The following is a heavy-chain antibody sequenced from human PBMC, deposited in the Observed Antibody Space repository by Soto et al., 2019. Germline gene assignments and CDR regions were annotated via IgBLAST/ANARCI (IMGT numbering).Heavy chain of an antibody. Sequence: TGGSLRLSCAASGFTFSSYGMHWVRQAPGKGLEWVAVISYDGSNKYYADSVKGRFTISRDNSKNTLYLQMNSLRAEDTAVYYCAKEAGVRWPLFDYWGQGTLVTVSS. CDR2: ISYDGSNK. D-gene: IGHD4-17*01. CDR1: GFTFSSYG. V-gene: IGHV3-30*18. CDR3: AKEAGVRWPLFDY. J-gene: IGHJ4*02.